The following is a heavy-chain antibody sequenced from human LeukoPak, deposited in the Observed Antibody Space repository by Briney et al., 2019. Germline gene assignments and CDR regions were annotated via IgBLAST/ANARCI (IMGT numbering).Heavy chain of an antibody. V-gene: IGHV3-64D*06. CDR2: ISSNGGST. CDR3: VKDHDCSSTSCPQVFDC. CDR1: GFTFSSYA. J-gene: IGHJ4*02. Sequence: GGSLRLSCSASGFTFSSYAMHWVRQAPGKGLEYVSAISSNGGSTYYADSVKGRFTIFRDNSKNTLYLQMSSLRAEDTAVYYCVKDHDCSSTSCPQVFDCWGQRILVTVSS. D-gene: IGHD2-2*01.